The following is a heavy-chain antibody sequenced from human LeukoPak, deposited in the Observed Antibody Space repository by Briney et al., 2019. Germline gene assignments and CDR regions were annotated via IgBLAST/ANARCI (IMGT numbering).Heavy chain of an antibody. CDR2: IYTSGST. J-gene: IGHJ6*02. V-gene: IGHV4-4*07. D-gene: IGHD2-15*01. CDR3: ARGDVVVVAATYYYYYGMDV. CDR1: GGSISSYY. Sequence: PSETLSLTCTVSGGSISSYYSRWLRQPAGKALKWLGRIYTSGSTNYNPSVNSRVAMSVDTCLNQFSLKLSSVTAADTAVYYCARGDVVVVAATYYYYYGMDVWGQGTTVTVSS.